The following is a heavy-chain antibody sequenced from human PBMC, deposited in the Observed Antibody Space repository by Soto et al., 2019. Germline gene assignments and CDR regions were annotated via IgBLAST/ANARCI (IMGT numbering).Heavy chain of an antibody. Sequence: GGSLRLSCAASGFTFGNNVMHWVRQAPGKGLEWVATVSYDGTYKYYADSVKGRFTISRDNSKNTLSLEMNSLRAEDTAVYYCARDVRTAVAGYYLDYWGQGTLVTVSS. J-gene: IGHJ4*02. V-gene: IGHV3-30-3*01. CDR3: ARDVRTAVAGYYLDY. D-gene: IGHD6-19*01. CDR2: VSYDGTYK. CDR1: GFTFGNNV.